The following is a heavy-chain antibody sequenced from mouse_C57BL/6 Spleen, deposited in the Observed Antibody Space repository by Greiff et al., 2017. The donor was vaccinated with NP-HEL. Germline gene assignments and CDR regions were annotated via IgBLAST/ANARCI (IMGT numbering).Heavy chain of an antibody. CDR3: AGVYVAY. J-gene: IGHJ3*01. Sequence: QVQLQQSGPELVKPGASVKISCKASGYAFSSSWMNWVKQRPGKGLEWIGRIYPGDGDTNYNGKFTGKATLSADKSSSTTYMQLSSLTSKDSAVCFCAGVYVAYWGQGTLVTVSA. D-gene: IGHD2-12*01. V-gene: IGHV1-82*01. CDR2: IYPGDGDT. CDR1: GYAFSSSW.